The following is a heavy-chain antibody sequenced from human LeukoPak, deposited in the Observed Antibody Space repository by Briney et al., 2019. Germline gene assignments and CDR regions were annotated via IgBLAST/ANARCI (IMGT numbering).Heavy chain of an antibody. J-gene: IGHJ4*02. Sequence: GASVKVSCKASGGTFSSYAIGWVRQAPGQGLEWMGGIIPIFGTANYAQKFQGRVTITTDESTSTAYMELSSLRSEDTAVYYCARVGAVQTFDYWGQGTLVTVSS. CDR2: IIPIFGTA. CDR3: ARVGAVQTFDY. V-gene: IGHV1-69*05. D-gene: IGHD4/OR15-4a*01. CDR1: GGTFSSYA.